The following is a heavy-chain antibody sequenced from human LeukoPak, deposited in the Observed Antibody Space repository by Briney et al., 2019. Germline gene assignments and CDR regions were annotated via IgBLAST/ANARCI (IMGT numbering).Heavy chain of an antibody. CDR1: GYTFTTYG. CDR3: ARDSDWNVDY. V-gene: IGHV1-18*01. J-gene: IGHJ4*02. D-gene: IGHD1-1*01. Sequence: GASVKVSFKASGYTFTTYGITWIRQAPGQGLEWLGWISPYNGATEYAQNLQDRVSMTTDTSTNTAYIEVRSLKSDDTAVYYCARDSDWNVDYWGQGTLVTVSS. CDR2: ISPYNGAT.